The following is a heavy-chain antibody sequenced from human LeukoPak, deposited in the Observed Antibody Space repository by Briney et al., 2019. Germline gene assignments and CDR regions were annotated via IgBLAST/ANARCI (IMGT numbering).Heavy chain of an antibody. V-gene: IGHV4-4*07. D-gene: IGHD5-18*01. Sequence: SETLSLTCTVSGGSISSYYWSWVRQPAGKGLEWIGRIYSSGSTNYNPSLKSRVTMSVDTSKDQFSLKLSSVTAADTAVYYCATDTYSYGYYFDYWGQGTLVTVSS. CDR3: ATDTYSYGYYFDY. CDR1: GGSISSYY. J-gene: IGHJ4*02. CDR2: IYSSGST.